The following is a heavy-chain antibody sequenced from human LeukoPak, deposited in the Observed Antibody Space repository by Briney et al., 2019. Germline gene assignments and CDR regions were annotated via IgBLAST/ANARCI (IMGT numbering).Heavy chain of an antibody. V-gene: IGHV3-23*01. J-gene: IGHJ4*02. CDR3: AKESGSYQLYYFDY. D-gene: IGHD1-26*01. Sequence: GGSLRLSCAASGFTFSSYAMSWVRQAPGKGLEWVSGISGSGTSTYYADSVKGRFTISRDNSKNTLHLQMNSLRAEDTAVYYCAKESGSYQLYYFDYWGQGTLVTVPS. CDR2: ISGSGTST. CDR1: GFTFSSYA.